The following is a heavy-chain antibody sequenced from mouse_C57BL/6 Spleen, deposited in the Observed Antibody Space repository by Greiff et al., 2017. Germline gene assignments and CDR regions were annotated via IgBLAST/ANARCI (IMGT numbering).Heavy chain of an antibody. Sequence: VMLVESGPGLVAPSQSLSISCTVSGFSFTSYGVDWVRQSPGQGLEWLGVIWGVGSTNYNSALKSRLSISKDNSKSQVFLKMNSLQTDDTAVYYCARLTGTAYYYALDYWGQGTSVTVSS. CDR1: GFSFTSYG. CDR3: ARLTGTAYYYALDY. V-gene: IGHV2-6*01. D-gene: IGHD4-1*01. J-gene: IGHJ4*01. CDR2: IWGVGST.